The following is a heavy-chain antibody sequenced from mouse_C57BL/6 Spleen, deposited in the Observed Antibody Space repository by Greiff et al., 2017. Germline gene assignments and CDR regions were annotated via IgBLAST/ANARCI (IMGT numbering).Heavy chain of an antibody. CDR2: IYPGSGNT. Sequence: VQLQQSGPELVKPGASVKISCKASGYSFTSYYIHWVKQRPGQGLEWIGWIYPGSGNTKYNEKFKGKATLTADTSSSTAYMQLSSLTSEDSAVYYCASRNYAAMDYWGQGTSVTVSS. CDR3: ASRNYAAMDY. CDR1: GYSFTSYY. J-gene: IGHJ4*01. D-gene: IGHD2-1*01. V-gene: IGHV1-66*01.